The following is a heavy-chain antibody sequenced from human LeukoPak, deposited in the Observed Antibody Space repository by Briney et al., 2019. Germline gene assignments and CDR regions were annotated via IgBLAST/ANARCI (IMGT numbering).Heavy chain of an antibody. Sequence: GGSLRLSCAASGFTFSNAWMSWVRQAPGKGLEWVGRIKSKTDGGTTDYAAPVKGRFTISRDDSKNTLYLQMNSLKTEDTAVYYCTTASITMIVVVIIGYFDYWGQGTLVTVSS. J-gene: IGHJ4*02. CDR1: GFTFSNAW. CDR3: TTASITMIVVVIIGYFDY. D-gene: IGHD3-22*01. V-gene: IGHV3-15*01. CDR2: IKSKTDGGTT.